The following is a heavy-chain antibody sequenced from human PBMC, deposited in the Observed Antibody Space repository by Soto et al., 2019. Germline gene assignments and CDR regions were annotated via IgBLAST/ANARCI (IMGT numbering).Heavy chain of an antibody. CDR3: ARVSVQGPAYDFWSGKRGYYYYGMDV. V-gene: IGHV4-59*01. J-gene: IGHJ6*02. CDR2: IYYSGST. Sequence: SETLSLTCTVSGGSISSYYWSWIRQPPGKGLEWIGYIYYSGSTNYNPSLKSRVTISVDTSKNQFSLKLSSVTAADTAVYYCARVSVQGPAYDFWSGKRGYYYYGMDVWGQGTTVTVSS. D-gene: IGHD3-3*01. CDR1: GGSISSYY.